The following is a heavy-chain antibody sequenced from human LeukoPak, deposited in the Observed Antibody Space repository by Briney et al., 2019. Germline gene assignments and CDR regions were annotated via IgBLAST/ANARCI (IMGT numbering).Heavy chain of an antibody. CDR1: GFTFSSYG. J-gene: IGHJ4*02. Sequence: GGSLRLSCAASGFTFSSYGMHWVRQAPGKGLEWVSSISSSSSYIYYADSVKGRFTISRDNAKNSLYLQMNSLRAEDTAVYYCARDYDFWSGYLDYWGQGTLVTVSS. V-gene: IGHV3-21*01. CDR3: ARDYDFWSGYLDY. D-gene: IGHD3-3*01. CDR2: ISSSSSYI.